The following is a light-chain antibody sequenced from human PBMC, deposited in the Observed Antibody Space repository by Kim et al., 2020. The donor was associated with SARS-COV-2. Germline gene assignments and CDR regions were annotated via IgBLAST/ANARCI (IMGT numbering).Light chain of an antibody. Sequence: LSPGDRATLSCRASQNVNYFLAWYQHRPGQAPRLLIYDASDRATGIPARFSGSGSGTDFTLTISSLEPEDFAVYYCQQRSNWPLTFGGGTKVDIK. CDR2: DAS. CDR3: QQRSNWPLT. V-gene: IGKV3-11*01. J-gene: IGKJ4*01. CDR1: QNVNYF.